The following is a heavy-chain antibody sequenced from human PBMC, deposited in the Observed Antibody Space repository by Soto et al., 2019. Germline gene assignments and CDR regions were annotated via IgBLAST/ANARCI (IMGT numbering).Heavy chain of an antibody. CDR2: IYHSGST. CDR3: ARVLGYSSSWYFDY. D-gene: IGHD6-13*01. Sequence: QLQLQESGSGLVKPSQTLSLTCAVSGGSISSGGYSWSWIRQPPGKGLEWIGYIYHSGSTYYNPSLTGRVTISVDRSKNQFSLKLSSVTAADTAVYYCARVLGYSSSWYFDYWGQGTLVTVSS. V-gene: IGHV4-30-2*01. CDR1: GGSISSGGYS. J-gene: IGHJ4*02.